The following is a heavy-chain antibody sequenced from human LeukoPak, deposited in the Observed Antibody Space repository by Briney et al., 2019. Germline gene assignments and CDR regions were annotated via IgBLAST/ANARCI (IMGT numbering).Heavy chain of an antibody. CDR1: GGTFSSYA. CDR3: ARVLAAAGTGPDY. V-gene: IGHV1-69*13. D-gene: IGHD6-13*01. J-gene: IGHJ4*02. Sequence: SVKVSCKASGGTFSSYAISWVRQAPGQGLEWMGGIIPIFSTANYAQKFQGRVTITADESTSTAYMELSSLRSEDTAVYYCARVLAAAGTGPDYWGQGTLVTVSS. CDR2: IIPIFSTA.